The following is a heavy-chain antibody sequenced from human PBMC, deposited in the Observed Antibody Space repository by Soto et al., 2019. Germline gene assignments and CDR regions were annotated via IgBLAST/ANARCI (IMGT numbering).Heavy chain of an antibody. Sequence: QVQLVQSGAEVKKPGSSVKVSCKASGGTFSSYAISWVRQAPGQGLEWVGGIIPIFGTANYAQKFQGRVTITADESTSTAYMELSSLRSEDTAVYYCARDQVTGRIAVAGFYGMDVWGQGTKVTVSS. J-gene: IGHJ6*02. CDR3: ARDQVTGRIAVAGFYGMDV. D-gene: IGHD6-19*01. CDR1: GGTFSSYA. V-gene: IGHV1-69*01. CDR2: IIPIFGTA.